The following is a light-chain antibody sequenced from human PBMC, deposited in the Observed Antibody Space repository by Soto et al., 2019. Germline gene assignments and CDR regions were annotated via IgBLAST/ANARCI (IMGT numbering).Light chain of an antibody. CDR2: GAS. CDR3: QPYGSSPWT. V-gene: IGKV3-20*01. J-gene: IGKJ1*01. CDR1: QTIRSNY. Sequence: ETVLTQSPATLSLSPGERATLSCRASQTIRSNYLAWYRQTPGQAPRLLIYGASNRATGIADRFSGSGSGTDFTLSISRLEPEDFALSYCQPYGSSPWTFGQGTKLDIK.